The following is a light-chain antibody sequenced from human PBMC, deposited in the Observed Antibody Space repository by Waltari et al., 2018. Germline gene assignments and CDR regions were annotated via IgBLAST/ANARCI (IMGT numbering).Light chain of an antibody. V-gene: IGLV1-44*01. CDR3: ATWDASLDTWV. CDR2: ANN. CDR1: NSNIGSDI. J-gene: IGLJ3*02. Sequence: QSVVTQPPSASGTPGQRVTLSCSGSNSNIGSDIVNWYQQFPGTAPKLLIYANNQRPSGGPGRFSASRSGTSASLVISGLQSEDEADYYCATWDASLDTWVFGGGTKVTVL.